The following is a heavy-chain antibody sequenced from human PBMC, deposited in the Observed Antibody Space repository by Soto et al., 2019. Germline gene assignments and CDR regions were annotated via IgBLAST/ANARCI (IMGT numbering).Heavy chain of an antibody. CDR2: IFSNDER. V-gene: IGHV2-26*01. Sequence: QVTLKESGPVLVKPTETLTLTCTVSGFSLSNAGMGVSWIRQPPGKALEWLAHIFSNDERRFSTSLKNRLTISKDTFNSQVVLIMTNMDPVDTATYSCAQTEVGGRSRTPAGWFDAWGQGTLVTVSS. D-gene: IGHD2-15*01. CDR1: GFSLSNAGMG. J-gene: IGHJ5*02. CDR3: AQTEVGGRSRTPAGWFDA.